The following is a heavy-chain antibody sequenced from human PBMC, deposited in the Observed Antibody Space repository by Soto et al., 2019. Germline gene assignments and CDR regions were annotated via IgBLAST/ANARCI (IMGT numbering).Heavy chain of an antibody. CDR3: TFVDYGVWDFDY. CDR1: GFTFGDYA. D-gene: IGHD4-17*01. CDR2: IRSKAYGGTT. J-gene: IGHJ4*02. Sequence: GGSLRLSCTASGFTFGDYAMSWFRQAPGKGLEWVGFIRSKAYGGTTEYAASVKGRFTISRDDSKSIAYLQMNSLKTEDTAVYYCTFVDYGVWDFDYSGQGTLVTVSS. V-gene: IGHV3-49*03.